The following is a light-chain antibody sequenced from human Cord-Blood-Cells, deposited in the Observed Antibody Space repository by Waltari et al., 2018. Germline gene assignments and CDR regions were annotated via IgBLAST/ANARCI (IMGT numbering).Light chain of an antibody. CDR3: QQSYSTPIT. V-gene: IGKV1-39*01. CDR1: QSISSY. CDR2: AAS. J-gene: IGKJ5*01. Sequence: DIQMTQSPSSLSASVGDRVTITCQSSQSISSYLNWYQQKPGKAPKLLIYAASSLQREVPSRFSGSGSGTDFTLTITSLQPEDFATYYCQQSYSTPITVGQGTRLEIK.